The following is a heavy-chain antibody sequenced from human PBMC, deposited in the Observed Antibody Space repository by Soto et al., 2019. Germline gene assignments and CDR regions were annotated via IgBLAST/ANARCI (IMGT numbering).Heavy chain of an antibody. V-gene: IGHV3-23*01. CDR3: AKVAVTGKTSDIDY. CDR2: ISGTSGST. J-gene: IGHJ4*02. D-gene: IGHD1-1*01. Sequence: PXGSLRLSCSASGFTFSTYAMSWVRQAPGKGLEWVSTISGTSGSTYYADSVEGRFTISRDNSKNTLYLQMNSLRAEDTAVYYCAKVAVTGKTSDIDYWGQGTLVTVS. CDR1: GFTFSTYA.